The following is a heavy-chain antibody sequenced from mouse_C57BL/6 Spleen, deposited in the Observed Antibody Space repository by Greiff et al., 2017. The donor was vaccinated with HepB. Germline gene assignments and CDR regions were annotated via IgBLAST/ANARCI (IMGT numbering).Heavy chain of an antibody. V-gene: IGHV5-6*02. CDR2: ISSGGSYT. J-gene: IGHJ2*01. Sequence: DVKLVESGGDLVKPGGSLKLSCAASGFTFSSYGMSWVRQTPDKRLEWVATISSGGSYTYYPDSVKGRFTISRDNAKNTLYLQMSSLKSEDTAMYYCARQAAYYGYDVTFDYWGQGTTLTVSS. CDR1: GFTFSSYG. D-gene: IGHD2-2*01. CDR3: ARQAAYYGYDVTFDY.